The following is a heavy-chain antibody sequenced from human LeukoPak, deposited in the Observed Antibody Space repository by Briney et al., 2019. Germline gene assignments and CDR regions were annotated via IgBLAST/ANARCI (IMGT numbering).Heavy chain of an antibody. CDR3: AKGYGWEASYYYYYMDV. CDR2: IRSKAYGGTT. V-gene: IGHV3-49*03. J-gene: IGHJ6*03. D-gene: IGHD1-26*01. CDR1: GFTFGDYA. Sequence: GGSLRLSCTASGFTFGDYAMSWFRQAPGKGLEWVGFIRSKAYGGTTEYAASVKGRFTISRDDSKSIAYLQMNSLRVEDTAVYYCAKGYGWEASYYYYYMDVWGKGTTVTISS.